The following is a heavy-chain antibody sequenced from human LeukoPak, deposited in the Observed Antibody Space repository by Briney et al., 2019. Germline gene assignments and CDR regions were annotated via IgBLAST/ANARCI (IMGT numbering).Heavy chain of an antibody. Sequence: QPGGSLRLSCAASGFTFSSYSSNWVRQAPGKGLEWVSYISSSSSIIYYADSVKGRFTISRDYAKNSLYLQMNSLRAEDTAVYYCAKDLAGDYGDYYYYGMDVWGQGTTVTVSS. CDR1: GFTFSSYS. CDR2: ISSSSSII. CDR3: AKDLAGDYGDYYYYGMDV. D-gene: IGHD4-17*01. V-gene: IGHV3-48*01. J-gene: IGHJ6*02.